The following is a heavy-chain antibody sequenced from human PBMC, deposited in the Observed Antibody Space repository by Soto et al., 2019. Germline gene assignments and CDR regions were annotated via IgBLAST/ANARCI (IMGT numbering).Heavy chain of an antibody. CDR1: GFTFRSYA. V-gene: IGHV3-23*01. D-gene: IGHD3-22*01. J-gene: IGHJ4*02. Sequence: EVQLLESGGGLVQPGGSLRLSCAASGFTFRSYAMRWVRQAPGKGLEWVSSISSSGGSTEYADSVKGRFARSRDNSRNTLLLQMNSLRAEDTATYYCAKDGGSGYWDFEYWGQGTLVTVSS. CDR3: AKDGGSGYWDFEY. CDR2: ISSSGGST.